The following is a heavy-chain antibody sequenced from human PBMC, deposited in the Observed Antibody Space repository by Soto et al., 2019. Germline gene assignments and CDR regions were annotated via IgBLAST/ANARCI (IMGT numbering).Heavy chain of an antibody. V-gene: IGHV3-33*01. D-gene: IGHD3-10*01. CDR3: ARDTSSGSFNY. CDR1: GFTFSSDG. J-gene: IGHJ4*02. CDR2: IWYDGSNK. Sequence: GGSLRLSCAASGFTFSSDGMHWVRQAPGKGLEWVAVIWYDGSNKYYADSVKGRFTISRDNSKNTLYLQMNSLRAEDTAVYYWARDTSSGSFNYGGQGTLVTVPS.